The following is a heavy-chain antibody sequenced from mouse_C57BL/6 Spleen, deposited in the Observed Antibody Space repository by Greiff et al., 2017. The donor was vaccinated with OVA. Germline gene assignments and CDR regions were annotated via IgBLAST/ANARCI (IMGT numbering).Heavy chain of an antibody. CDR1: GFTFSDYG. V-gene: IGHV5-17*01. CDR3: ARSGDYDGDYYAMDY. J-gene: IGHJ4*01. CDR2: ISSGSSTI. D-gene: IGHD2-4*01. Sequence: EVQVVESGGGLVKPGGSLKLSCAASGFTFSDYGMHWVRQAPEKGLEWVAYISSGSSTIYYADTVKGRFTISRDNAKNTLFLQMTSLRSEDTAMYYCARSGDYDGDYYAMDYWGQGTSVTVSS.